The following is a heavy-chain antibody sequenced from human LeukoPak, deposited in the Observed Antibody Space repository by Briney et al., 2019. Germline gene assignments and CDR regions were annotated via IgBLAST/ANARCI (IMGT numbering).Heavy chain of an antibody. D-gene: IGHD3-10*01. CDR3: VRGPTNAHYYGSGSYYPAGY. V-gene: IGHV1-8*01. Sequence: ASVKVSCKASGYTFTSYDINWVRQATGQGLEWMGLMNPNRGNTGYAQKFQGRVTMTMNTSISTAYMELSSLRSEGTAGYYCVRGPTNAHYYGSGSYYPAGYWGQGALVTVSS. J-gene: IGHJ4*02. CDR2: MNPNRGNT. CDR1: GYTFTSYD.